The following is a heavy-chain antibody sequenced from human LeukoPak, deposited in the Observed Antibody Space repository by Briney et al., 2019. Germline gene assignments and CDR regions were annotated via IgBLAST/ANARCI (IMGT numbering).Heavy chain of an antibody. CDR3: ASGEWPQNY. Sequence: GGSLRLSCAASGFTVSNNYMTWVRQVPGKGLEWVSLIYSGGSTYYAGSVKGRFTISRDNSKNTLYLQMNSLRADDTAVYYCASGEWPQNYWGQGTLVTVSS. CDR2: IYSGGST. V-gene: IGHV3-53*01. D-gene: IGHD3-10*01. CDR1: GFTVSNNY. J-gene: IGHJ4*02.